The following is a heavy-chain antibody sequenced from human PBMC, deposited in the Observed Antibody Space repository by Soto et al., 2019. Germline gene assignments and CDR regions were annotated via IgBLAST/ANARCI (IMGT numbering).Heavy chain of an antibody. Sequence: QVQLVESGGGVVQPGRSLRLSCAASGFPFTTYGMHWLREGPGRGLEWVAVISYDGSNKYYADSVKGRFTISRDNSKNTLYLQMHSLRPEDTALYYCVGGQYYFDYRGQGTLVTVSS. J-gene: IGHJ4*02. V-gene: IGHV3-30*03. CDR1: GFPFTTYG. CDR2: ISYDGSNK. D-gene: IGHD3-10*01. CDR3: VGGQYYFDY.